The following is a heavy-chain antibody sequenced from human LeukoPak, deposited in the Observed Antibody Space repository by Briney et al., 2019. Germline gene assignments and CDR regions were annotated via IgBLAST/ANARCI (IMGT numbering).Heavy chain of an antibody. J-gene: IGHJ4*02. D-gene: IGHD1-1*01. CDR1: GFTFSSYW. CDR3: AKDKERSVVGYFDY. V-gene: IGHV3-7*01. CDR2: IRQDGSQK. Sequence: PGGSLRLSCAASGFTFSSYWMSWVRQAPGKGLEWVATIRQDGSQKYYVDSVKGRFTISRDNAKNSLYLQMNSLRAEDTAVYYCAKDKERSVVGYFDYWGQGTLVTVSS.